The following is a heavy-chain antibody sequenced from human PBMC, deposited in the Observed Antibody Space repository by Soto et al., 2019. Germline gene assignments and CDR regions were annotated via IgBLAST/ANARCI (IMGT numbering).Heavy chain of an antibody. D-gene: IGHD1-1*01. Sequence: GGSLRLSCAASGLTFRSYWMHWVRQAPGKGLEWVSVMSGGGSTTYSADSVKGRFSISRDNSKNTLYLQMNGLKAEDTAIYYCATRGGTNWPYYFEYWGQGTLVTVSS. CDR1: GLTFRSYW. V-gene: IGHV3-23*01. CDR3: ATRGGTNWPYYFEY. J-gene: IGHJ4*02. CDR2: MSGGGSTT.